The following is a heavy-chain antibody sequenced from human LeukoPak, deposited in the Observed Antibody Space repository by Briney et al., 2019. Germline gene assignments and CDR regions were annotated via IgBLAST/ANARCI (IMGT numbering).Heavy chain of an antibody. V-gene: IGHV3-48*03. Sequence: LAGGSLRLSCGTSGFTFSRYDYNWVRQAPGKGPEWISYISISGVTKYYADSVRGRFTVSRDNARDSLYLQMDSLRAEDTATYYCTSHGSTYYFDYCGQGTQVTVSS. CDR1: GFTFSRYD. CDR2: ISISGVTK. D-gene: IGHD5/OR15-5a*01. CDR3: TSHGSTYYFDY. J-gene: IGHJ4*02.